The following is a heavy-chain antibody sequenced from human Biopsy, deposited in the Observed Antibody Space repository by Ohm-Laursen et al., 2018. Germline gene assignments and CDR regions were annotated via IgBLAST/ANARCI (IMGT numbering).Heavy chain of an antibody. CDR1: GDSINSSY. V-gene: IGHV4-59*08. J-gene: IGHJ4*02. CDR2: ISNSGNT. D-gene: IGHD2-15*01. CDR3: ARRGSGGRSFDY. Sequence: GTLSLTCTVSGDSINSSYWSWIRQPPGKGLEWIGFISNSGNTNYNPSLKSRVTISVGTSKNQISLKLGSVTVADTAVFYCARRGSGGRSFDYWGQGSLVTVSS.